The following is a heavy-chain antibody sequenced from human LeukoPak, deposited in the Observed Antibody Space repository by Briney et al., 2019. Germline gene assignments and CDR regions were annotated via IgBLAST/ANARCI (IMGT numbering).Heavy chain of an antibody. CDR3: ARERGGGGRYFDWLLGSSRHDAFDI. V-gene: IGHV1-2*02. Sequence: ASVEVSCKASGYTFTGSYMHWVRQAPGQGLEWMGWINPNSVVTNYAQRFQGRVTMTRDTSKNQFSLKLSSVTAADTAVYYCARERGGGGRYFDWLLGSSRHDAFDIWGQGTMVTVSS. J-gene: IGHJ3*02. CDR1: GYTFTGSY. CDR2: INPNSVVT. D-gene: IGHD3-9*01.